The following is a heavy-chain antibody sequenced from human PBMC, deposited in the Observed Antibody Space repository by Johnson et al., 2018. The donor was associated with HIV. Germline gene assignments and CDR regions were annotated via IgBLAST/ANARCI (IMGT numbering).Heavy chain of an antibody. CDR1: GFTFSSYW. CDR2: IKQDGSEK. V-gene: IGHV3-7*01. D-gene: IGHD6-13*01. J-gene: IGHJ3*02. Sequence: VQLVESGGGFVQPGGSLRLSCAASGFTFSSYWMSWVRQAPGKGLEWVTNIKQDGSEKYYVDSVKGRFTISRDNAKNSLYLQMNSLRAEDTAVYYCAREGGIAAAGTDAFDIWGQGTMVTVSS. CDR3: AREGGIAAAGTDAFDI.